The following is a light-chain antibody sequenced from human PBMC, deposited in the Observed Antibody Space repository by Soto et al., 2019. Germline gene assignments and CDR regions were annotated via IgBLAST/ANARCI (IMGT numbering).Light chain of an antibody. V-gene: IGLV2-11*01. Sequence: QSALTQPRSVSGSPGQSVTISCTGSTSDVGSYDYVSWYQVHPGKVPRLIIYDVAERPSGVPDRFSGSKSANTASLTISGLLPEDEADYFCSSYAGRYTFVVFGGGTKVTVL. CDR3: SSYAGRYTFVV. CDR1: TSDVGSYDY. CDR2: DVA. J-gene: IGLJ3*02.